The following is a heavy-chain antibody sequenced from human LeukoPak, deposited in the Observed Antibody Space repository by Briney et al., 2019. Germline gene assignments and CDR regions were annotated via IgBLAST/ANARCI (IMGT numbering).Heavy chain of an antibody. CDR2: ISSSSSTI. CDR3: AKDSGGYFDY. J-gene: IGHJ4*02. CDR1: GFTFSSYS. D-gene: IGHD3-10*01. V-gene: IGHV3-48*01. Sequence: GGSLRLSCAASGFTFSSYSMNWVRQAPGKGLEWVSYISSSSSTIYYADSVKGRFTISRDNSKNTLYLQMNSLRAEDTAVYYCAKDSGGYFDYWGQGTLVTVSS.